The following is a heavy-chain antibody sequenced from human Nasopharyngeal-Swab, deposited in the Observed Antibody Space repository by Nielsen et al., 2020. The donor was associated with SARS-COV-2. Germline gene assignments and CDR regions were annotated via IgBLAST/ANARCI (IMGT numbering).Heavy chain of an antibody. Sequence: GSLRLSCTVSGGSVSSGSYYWVWVRQPPGRGLEWVGNIYYSGSTYYNPSLKSRVTISVDTSKNQFSLKLGSLPAADTALYYCARLAHWGYYFDYWGQGTLVTASS. J-gene: IGHJ4*02. CDR2: IYYSGST. CDR3: ARLAHWGYYFDY. V-gene: IGHV4-39*01. CDR1: GGSVSSGSYY. D-gene: IGHD3-16*01.